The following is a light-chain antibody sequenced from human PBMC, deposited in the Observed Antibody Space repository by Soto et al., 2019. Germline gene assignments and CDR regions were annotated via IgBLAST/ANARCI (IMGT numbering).Light chain of an antibody. CDR1: QSVSSN. CDR3: QQYNNWPPWT. J-gene: IGKJ1*01. Sequence: IWMAKSPGTLFVSPWGKATLSCRASQSVSSNLAWYQQKPGQAPRLLIYGASTRATGIPARFSGSGSGTEFTLTISSLQSEDFAIYFCQQYNNWPPWTFGQGTK. V-gene: IGKV3-15*01. CDR2: GAS.